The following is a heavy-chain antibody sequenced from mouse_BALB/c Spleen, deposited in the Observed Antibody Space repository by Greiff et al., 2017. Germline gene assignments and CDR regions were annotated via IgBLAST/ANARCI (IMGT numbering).Heavy chain of an antibody. CDR2: ISTYYGDA. J-gene: IGHJ2*01. CDR1: GYTFTDYA. D-gene: IGHD2-3*01. CDR3: ARSHDGYYLDY. V-gene: IGHV1S137*01. Sequence: QVQLKQSGAELVRPGVSVKISCKGSGYTFTDYAMHWVKQSHAKSLEWIGVISTYYGDASYNQKFKGKATMTVDKSSSTAYMELARLTSEDSAIYYCARSHDGYYLDYWGQGTTLTVSS.